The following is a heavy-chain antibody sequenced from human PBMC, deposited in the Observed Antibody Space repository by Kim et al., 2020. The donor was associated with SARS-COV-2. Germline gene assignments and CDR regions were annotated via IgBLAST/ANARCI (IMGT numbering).Heavy chain of an antibody. V-gene: IGHV4-34*01. J-gene: IGHJ6*02. CDR2: INHSGST. CDR3: ARGGQWLEYYYYGMDV. CDR1: GGSFSGYY. D-gene: IGHD6-19*01. Sequence: SETLSLTCAVYGGSFSGYYWSWIRQPPGKGLEWIGEINHSGSTNYNPSLKSRVTISVDTSKNQFSLKLSSVTAADTAVYYCARGGQWLEYYYYGMDVWGQGTTVTVSS.